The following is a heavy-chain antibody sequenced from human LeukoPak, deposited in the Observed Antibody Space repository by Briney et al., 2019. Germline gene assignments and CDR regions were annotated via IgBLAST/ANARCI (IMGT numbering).Heavy chain of an antibody. J-gene: IGHJ4*02. CDR3: AKASLGLTGYLYYFDY. CDR1: GFTFSSYA. CDR2: ISGSGGST. Sequence: GGSLRLSCAASGFTFSSYAMSWVRQAPGKGLEWVSAISGSGGSTYYADPVKGRFTISRDNSKNTLYLQMNSLRAEDTAVYYCAKASLGLTGYLYYFDYWGQGTLVTVSS. V-gene: IGHV3-23*01. D-gene: IGHD3-9*01.